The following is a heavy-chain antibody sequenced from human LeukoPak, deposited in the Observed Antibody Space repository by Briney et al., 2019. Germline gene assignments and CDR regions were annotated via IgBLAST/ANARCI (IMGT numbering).Heavy chain of an antibody. CDR2: LYHSGST. Sequence: PSQTLSLTCAVSGGSISSGAYYWSWIRQPPGKGLEWIGYLYHSGSTYYNPSLKSRVTISVDRSKNQFSLKLSSVTAADTAVYYCARAYCSSASCHPPTYFDYWGQGTLVTVSS. V-gene: IGHV4-30-2*01. D-gene: IGHD2-2*01. J-gene: IGHJ4*02. CDR1: GGSISSGAYY. CDR3: ARAYCSSASCHPPTYFDY.